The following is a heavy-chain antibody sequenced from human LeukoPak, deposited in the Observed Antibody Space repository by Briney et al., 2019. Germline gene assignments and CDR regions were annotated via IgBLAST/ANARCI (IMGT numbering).Heavy chain of an antibody. D-gene: IGHD1-26*01. Sequence: GGSLRLSCAASGFTFSSYAISWVRQAPGKGLEWVSAISGSGGSTYYADSVKGRFTISRDNSKNTLYLQMNSLRAEDTAVYYCAKDIGGSYFRPRLEYWGQGTLVTVSS. V-gene: IGHV3-23*01. CDR3: AKDIGGSYFRPRLEY. J-gene: IGHJ4*02. CDR2: ISGSGGST. CDR1: GFTFSSYA.